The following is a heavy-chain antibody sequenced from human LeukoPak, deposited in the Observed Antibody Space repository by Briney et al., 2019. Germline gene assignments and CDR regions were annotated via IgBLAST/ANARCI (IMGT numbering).Heavy chain of an antibody. V-gene: IGHV1-2*02. CDR3: ARGIAAAGPELGY. CDR2: INPNSGGT. D-gene: IGHD6-13*01. J-gene: IGHJ4*02. Sequence: ASVKVSCKASGYTFTGYYMHWVRQAPGQGLEWMGWINPNSGGTNYAQKLQGRVTMTTDTSTSTAYMELRSLRSDDTAVYYCARGIAAAGPELGYWGQGTLVTVSS. CDR1: GYTFTGYY.